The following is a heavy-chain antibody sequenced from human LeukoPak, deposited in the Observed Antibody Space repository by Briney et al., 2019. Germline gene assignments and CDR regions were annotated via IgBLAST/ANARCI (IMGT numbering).Heavy chain of an antibody. Sequence: GESLKISCKGSGYTFTSYWIGWVRQMPGKGLEYMGIIHPGDSDTRYSPSFQGQVTISVDRSSSTAYLQWSRLKASDTAMYYCATHPGGLQSGFDNWGQATLVTVSS. CDR1: GYTFTSYW. CDR2: IHPGDSDT. J-gene: IGHJ4*02. CDR3: ATHPGGLQSGFDN. V-gene: IGHV5-51*01. D-gene: IGHD5-24*01.